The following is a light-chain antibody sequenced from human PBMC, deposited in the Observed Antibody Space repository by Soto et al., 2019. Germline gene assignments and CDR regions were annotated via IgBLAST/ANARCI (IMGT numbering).Light chain of an antibody. J-gene: IGLJ1*01. V-gene: IGLV2-23*01. CDR2: EGS. CDR3: CSYAGRYV. Sequence: QSALTQPASVSGSPGQSITISCTGTSSDVGSYNLVSWYQQHPGKAPKLMIYEGSKRPPGVSNRFSGSKPGNTASLTISGLQAEDEADYYCCSYAGRYVFGTGTKLTVL. CDR1: SSDVGSYNL.